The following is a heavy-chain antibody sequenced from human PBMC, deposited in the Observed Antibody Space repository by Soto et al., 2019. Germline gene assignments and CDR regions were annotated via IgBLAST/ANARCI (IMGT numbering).Heavy chain of an antibody. CDR1: GFTVSSNY. V-gene: IGHV3-53*01. CDR2: IYSGGST. Sequence: PGGSLRLSCAASGFTVSSNYMSWVRQAPGKGLEWVSVIYSGGSTYYADSVKGRFTISRDNSKNTLYLQMNSLRAEDTAVYYCARGYSSSSEDYYYYGMDVWGQGTTVTVSS. J-gene: IGHJ6*02. CDR3: ARGYSSSSEDYYYYGMDV. D-gene: IGHD6-6*01.